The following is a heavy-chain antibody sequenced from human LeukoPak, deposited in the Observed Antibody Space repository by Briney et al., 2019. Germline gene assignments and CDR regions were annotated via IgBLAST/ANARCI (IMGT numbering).Heavy chain of an antibody. D-gene: IGHD4-23*01. CDR1: GGSISSGGYY. CDR3: ARSQDYGGLYYFDY. J-gene: IGHJ4*02. V-gene: IGHV4-31*03. Sequence: PSQTLSLTCTVSGGSISSGGYYWSWIRQHPGKGLEWIGYIYYSGSTYYNPSLKSRVTISVDTSKNQFSLKLSSVTAADTAVYYCARSQDYGGLYYFDYWGQGTLVTVSS. CDR2: IYYSGST.